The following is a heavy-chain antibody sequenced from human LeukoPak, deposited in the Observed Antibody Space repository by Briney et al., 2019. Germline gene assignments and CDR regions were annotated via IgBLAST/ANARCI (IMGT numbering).Heavy chain of an antibody. Sequence: SVKVSCKASVGTFSSYAISWVRQAPGQGLEWVGGIIPIFGTANYAQKFQGRVTITADESTSTAYMELSSLRSEDTAVYYCARHSSSWYREYFQHWGQGTLVTVSS. CDR1: VGTFSSYA. D-gene: IGHD6-13*01. CDR2: IIPIFGTA. CDR3: ARHSSSWYREYFQH. V-gene: IGHV1-69*13. J-gene: IGHJ1*01.